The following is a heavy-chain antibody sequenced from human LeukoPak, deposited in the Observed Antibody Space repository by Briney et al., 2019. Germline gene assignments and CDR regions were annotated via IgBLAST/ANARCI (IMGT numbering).Heavy chain of an antibody. Sequence: KPGGSLRLSCAASGFSFSSDSMNWVRQAPGKGLEWVSFISGSSNYIYYADSVKGRFTISRDNAKNSLYLQMNSLRDEDTAVYYCARLDSSGPDMWGQGTMVTVSS. J-gene: IGHJ3*02. CDR3: ARLDSSGPDM. D-gene: IGHD3-22*01. CDR1: GFSFSSDS. CDR2: ISGSSNYI. V-gene: IGHV3-21*01.